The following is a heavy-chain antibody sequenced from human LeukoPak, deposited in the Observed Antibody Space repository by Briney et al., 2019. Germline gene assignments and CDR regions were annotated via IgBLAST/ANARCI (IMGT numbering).Heavy chain of an antibody. CDR2: IRSKAYGGAT. D-gene: IGHD2-21*02. J-gene: IGHJ4*02. V-gene: IGHV3-49*03. CDR1: GFTFGDYA. CDR3: ARLAALRYCGGDCYADY. Sequence: GGSLRLSCTVSGFTFGDYAMSWFRQAPGKGLEWVGFIRSKAYGGATVYAASAKGRFTISRDDSKSIAYLQVNSLKTEDTAVYYCARLAALRYCGGDCYADYWGQGTLVTVSS.